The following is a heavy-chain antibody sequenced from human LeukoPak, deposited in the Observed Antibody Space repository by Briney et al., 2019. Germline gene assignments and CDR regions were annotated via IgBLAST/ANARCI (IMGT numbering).Heavy chain of an antibody. Sequence: GESLKISCKTSGYSFTSYWIGWVRQMPGKGLEWMGFIYPSDSDTRYSPSSQGQVTITADRSITTAYLQWSSLKASDTAIFYCARRLKISQGGTTDYWGQGTLVTVSS. CDR2: IYPSDSDT. CDR3: ARRLKISQGGTTDY. J-gene: IGHJ4*02. CDR1: GYSFTSYW. D-gene: IGHD1-1*01. V-gene: IGHV5-51*01.